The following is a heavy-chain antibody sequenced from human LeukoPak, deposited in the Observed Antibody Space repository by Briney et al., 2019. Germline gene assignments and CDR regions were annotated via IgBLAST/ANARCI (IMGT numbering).Heavy chain of an antibody. CDR1: GGSFSDYY. Sequence: SETLSLTCAVYGGSFSDYYWSWIRQPPGKGLEWIGEINHSGSTNYNPSLKSRVTISVDTSKNQFSLKLSSVTAADTAVYYCARGSGYCSSTSCYFNDFWSGYYAYYFDYWGQGTLVTVSS. D-gene: IGHD2-2*01. CDR3: ARGSGYCSSTSCYFNDFWSGYYAYYFDY. J-gene: IGHJ4*02. CDR2: INHSGST. V-gene: IGHV4-34*01.